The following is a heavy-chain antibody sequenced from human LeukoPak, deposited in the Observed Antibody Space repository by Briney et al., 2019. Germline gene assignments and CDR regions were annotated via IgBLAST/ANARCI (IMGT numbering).Heavy chain of an antibody. J-gene: IGHJ6*02. D-gene: IGHD2-15*01. V-gene: IGHV1-8*01. Sequence: ASVKVSCKASGYTFTSNDVNWVRQATGQGLEWMGWMNPNSGNTGLAQKFQGRVTLTRDTSLSTAYMELSNLRSDDTAVYYCARDEVVAAPNYFGMVVWGQGTTVSVSS. CDR2: MNPNSGNT. CDR1: GYTFTSND. CDR3: ARDEVVAAPNYFGMVV.